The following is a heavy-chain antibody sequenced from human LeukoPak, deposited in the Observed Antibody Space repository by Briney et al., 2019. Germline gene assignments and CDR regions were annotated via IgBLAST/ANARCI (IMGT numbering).Heavy chain of an antibody. V-gene: IGHV1-69*13. CDR3: ARGRGNYYDSSGYFDY. J-gene: IGHJ4*02. CDR1: GYTFTGYH. CDR2: IIPIFGTA. Sequence: SVKVSCKASGYTFTGYHMHWVRQAPGQGLEWMGGIIPIFGTANYAQKFQGRVTITADESTSTAYMELSSLRSEDTAVYYCARGRGNYYDSSGYFDYWGQGTLVTVSS. D-gene: IGHD3-22*01.